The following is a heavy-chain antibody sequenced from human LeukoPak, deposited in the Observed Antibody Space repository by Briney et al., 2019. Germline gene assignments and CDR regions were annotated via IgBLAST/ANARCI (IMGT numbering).Heavy chain of an antibody. V-gene: IGHV3-7*01. J-gene: IGHJ4*02. CDR3: AGLPNTYYYDSSGYS. CDR2: IKKDGSEI. CDR1: GFTFSNFW. D-gene: IGHD3-22*01. Sequence: GGSLRLSCEGSGFTFSNFWMSWVRQAPGKGLEWVANIKKDGSEIYYVDSVKGRFTISRDNAKKSLYLQMNSLRAEDTAVYYCAGLPNTYYYDSSGYSWGQGTLVTVSS.